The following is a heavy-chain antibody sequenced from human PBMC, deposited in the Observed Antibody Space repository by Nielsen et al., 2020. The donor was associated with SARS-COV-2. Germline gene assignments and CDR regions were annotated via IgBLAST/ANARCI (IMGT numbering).Heavy chain of an antibody. CDR1: GFTFSSYA. D-gene: IGHD6-13*01. CDR3: ASLAAAGLDY. Sequence: GESLKISYAASGFTFSSYAMHWVRQAPGKGLEWVAVISYDGSNKYYADSVKGRFTISRDNSKNTLYLQMNSLRAEDTAVYYCASLAAAGLDYWGQGTLVTVSS. J-gene: IGHJ4*02. V-gene: IGHV3-30*04. CDR2: ISYDGSNK.